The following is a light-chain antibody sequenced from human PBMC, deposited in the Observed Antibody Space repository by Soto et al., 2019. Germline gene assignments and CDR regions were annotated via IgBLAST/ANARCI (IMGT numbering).Light chain of an antibody. V-gene: IGLV2-14*01. Sequence: SVLNPPPSVSGSPGQSITISCTGTISDVGGYNSVSWYQQHPGKAPKLVIYEVTNRPSGISNRFSGSKSGNTASLTISGLQAEDEADYYCSSYTSSSTRVFGTGTKVTVL. CDR3: SSYTSSSTRV. J-gene: IGLJ1*01. CDR1: ISDVGGYNS. CDR2: EVT.